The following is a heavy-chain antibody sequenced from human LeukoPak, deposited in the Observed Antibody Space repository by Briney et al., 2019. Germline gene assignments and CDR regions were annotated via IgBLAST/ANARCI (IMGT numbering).Heavy chain of an antibody. CDR3: ARDTAMGEYYFDY. CDR2: ISYDGSNK. CDR1: GFTFSSYA. D-gene: IGHD5-18*01. V-gene: IGHV3-30-3*01. Sequence: WGSLSLSCAASGFTFSSYAMHWVRQAPGKGLEWVTVISYDGSNKYYADSVKVRFTISRDNSKNTLYLQMNSLRAEDTAVYYCARDTAMGEYYFDYWGQGTLVTVSS. J-gene: IGHJ4*02.